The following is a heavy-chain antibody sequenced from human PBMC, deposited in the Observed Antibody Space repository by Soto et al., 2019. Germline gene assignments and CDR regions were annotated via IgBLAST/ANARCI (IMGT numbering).Heavy chain of an antibody. Sequence: QVQLVQSGAEVKKPGASVKVSCKASGYTFTSYDINWVRQATGQGLEWMGWMNPNSGNTGYAQKFQGRVSMTRNTSISTAYMELSSLRSEDTAVYYCARWSIVVVPAVNNHDAFDIGGKGTMVTVSS. CDR1: GYTFTSYD. V-gene: IGHV1-8*01. D-gene: IGHD2-2*01. CDR3: ARWSIVVVPAVNNHDAFDI. J-gene: IGHJ3*02. CDR2: MNPNSGNT.